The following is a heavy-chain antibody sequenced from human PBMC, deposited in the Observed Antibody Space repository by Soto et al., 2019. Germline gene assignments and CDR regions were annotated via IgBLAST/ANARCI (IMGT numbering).Heavy chain of an antibody. CDR2: ISGSGGKT. V-gene: IGHV3-23*01. D-gene: IGHD3-22*01. J-gene: IGHJ4*02. Sequence: VGSLRLSCAASGFTFSSYAMSWVRQAPGKGLEWVSAISGSGGKTYYADSVKGRFTISRDNPKNTLYLHMNSLRAEDTAVYYCAKERTSSGYMDYWGQGTLVTVSS. CDR1: GFTFSSYA. CDR3: AKERTSSGYMDY.